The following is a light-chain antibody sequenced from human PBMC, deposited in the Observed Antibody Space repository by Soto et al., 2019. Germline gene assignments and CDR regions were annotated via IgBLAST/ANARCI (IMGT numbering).Light chain of an antibody. V-gene: IGKV1-39*01. CDR3: QQSHNMPFT. J-gene: IGKJ3*01. CDR1: QSITNY. Sequence: DIQMTQSPSSLSASVGDRVTITCRASQSITNYLNWYQHQPGKAPKLLVYAASSLQSGVPSRFSGSGSGTDFTLTISSLQPEDFATYFCQQSHNMPFTFGPGTKVDIK. CDR2: AAS.